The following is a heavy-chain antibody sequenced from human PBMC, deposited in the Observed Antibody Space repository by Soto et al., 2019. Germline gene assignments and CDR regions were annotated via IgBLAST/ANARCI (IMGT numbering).Heavy chain of an antibody. CDR2: IYYSGST. CDR1: AGSISSGDYY. D-gene: IGHD5-12*01. Sequence: PSETLSVTCTVSAGSISSGDYYWSWFRQPPGKGLEWIGYIYYSGSTYYNPSLKSRVTISADTSKNQFSLKLSSVTAADTAVYYCARVLRETGDYRMDVWGQGTTVT. CDR3: ARVLRETGDYRMDV. V-gene: IGHV4-30-4*01. J-gene: IGHJ6*02.